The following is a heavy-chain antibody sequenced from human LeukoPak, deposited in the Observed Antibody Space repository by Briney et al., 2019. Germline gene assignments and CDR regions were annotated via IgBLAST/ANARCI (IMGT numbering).Heavy chain of an antibody. Sequence: GGSLRLSRAASGFTVSSNYMSWVRQAPGKGLEWVSVIYSGGSTYYADSVKGRFTISRDNSKNTLYLQMNSLRAEDTAVYYCARDGYDSSGYYSADWGQGTLVTVSS. V-gene: IGHV3-53*01. CDR1: GFTVSSNY. J-gene: IGHJ4*02. CDR2: IYSGGST. D-gene: IGHD3-22*01. CDR3: ARDGYDSSGYYSAD.